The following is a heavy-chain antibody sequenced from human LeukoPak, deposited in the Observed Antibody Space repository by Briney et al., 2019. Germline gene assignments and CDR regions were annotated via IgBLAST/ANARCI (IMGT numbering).Heavy chain of an antibody. Sequence: PGGSLRLSCAPSGFTFSSSVMTWVRQAPGKGLEWVSTISGSGGTTYYADSVKGRFTISRDNSKNTLYLEMDSLRADDTAVYSCAKDLPSIVANAFNIWGQGTMVTVSS. J-gene: IGHJ3*02. CDR2: ISGSGGTT. V-gene: IGHV3-23*01. CDR1: GFTFSSSV. D-gene: IGHD2-21*01. CDR3: AKDLPSIVANAFNI.